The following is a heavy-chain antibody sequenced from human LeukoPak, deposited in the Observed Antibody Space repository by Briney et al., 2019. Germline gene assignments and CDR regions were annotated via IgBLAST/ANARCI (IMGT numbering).Heavy chain of an antibody. D-gene: IGHD3-9*01. CDR3: ARDLIGLTPLRYSREGSTPFDY. V-gene: IGHV1-18*01. CDR1: GYTFTSYG. Sequence: ASVKVSCKASGYTFTSYGISWVRQAPGQGLEWMGWISAYNGNTNYAQKLQGRVTMTTDTSTSTAYMEVRSLRSDDTAVYYCARDLIGLTPLRYSREGSTPFDYWGQGTLVTVSS. J-gene: IGHJ4*02. CDR2: ISAYNGNT.